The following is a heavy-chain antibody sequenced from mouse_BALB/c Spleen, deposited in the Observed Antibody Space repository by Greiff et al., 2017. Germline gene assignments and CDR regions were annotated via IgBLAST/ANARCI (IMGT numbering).Heavy chain of an antibody. D-gene: IGHD2-4*01. J-gene: IGHJ4*01. CDR1: GYAFTNYL. Sequence: QVQLQQSGAELVRPGASVKVSCKASGYAFTNYLMEWVKQRPGQGLEWIGVINPGSGGTNYNEKFKGKATLTADKSSSTAYMQLSSLTSDDSAVYFCARGFYYDYDKAMDYWGQGTSVTVSS. CDR2: INPGSGGT. CDR3: ARGFYYDYDKAMDY. V-gene: IGHV1-54*01.